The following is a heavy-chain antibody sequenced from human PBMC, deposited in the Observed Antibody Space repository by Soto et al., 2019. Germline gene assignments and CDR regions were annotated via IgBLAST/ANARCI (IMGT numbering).Heavy chain of an antibody. Sequence: QVQLQESGPGLVKPSQTLSLTCTVSGGSISSGDYYWSWIRQPPGQGLEWIGYIYYSGSTYYNPSLKSRVTISVDTSKNQFSLKLSSVTAADTAVYYCARDIRNYYDSSGWDAFDIWGQGTMVTVSS. D-gene: IGHD3-22*01. V-gene: IGHV4-30-4*01. CDR2: IYYSGST. J-gene: IGHJ3*02. CDR1: GGSISSGDYY. CDR3: ARDIRNYYDSSGWDAFDI.